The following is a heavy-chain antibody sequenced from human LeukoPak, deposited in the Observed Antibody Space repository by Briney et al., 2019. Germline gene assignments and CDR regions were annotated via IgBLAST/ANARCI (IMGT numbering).Heavy chain of an antibody. CDR1: GFTFSSYT. D-gene: IGHD5-12*01. Sequence: PGGSLRLSCAASGFTFSSYTMSWVRQAPGKGLEWVSAISGSGGSTYYADSVKGRFTISRDNSKNTLYLQMNSLRAEDTAVYYCAKAGSGYDYRLDYWGQGTLVTVSS. CDR3: AKAGSGYDYRLDY. CDR2: ISGSGGST. V-gene: IGHV3-23*01. J-gene: IGHJ4*02.